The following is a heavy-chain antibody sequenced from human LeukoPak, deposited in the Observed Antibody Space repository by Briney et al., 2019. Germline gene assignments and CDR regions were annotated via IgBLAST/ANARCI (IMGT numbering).Heavy chain of an antibody. D-gene: IGHD3-10*01. J-gene: IGHJ6*03. CDR2: IYYSGST. CDR3: ARGRAYYYGSGSYQASYYYYYYMDV. Sequence: SETLSLTRTVSGGSISSYYWSWIRQPPGKGLEWIGYIYYSGSTNYNPSLKSRVTISVDTSKNQFSLKLSSVTAADTAVYYCARGRAYYYGSGSYQASYYYYYYMDVWGKGTTVTVSS. CDR1: GGSISSYY. V-gene: IGHV4-59*01.